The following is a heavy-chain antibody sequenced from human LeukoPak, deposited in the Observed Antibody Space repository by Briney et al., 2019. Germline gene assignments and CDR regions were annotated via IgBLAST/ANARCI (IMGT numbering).Heavy chain of an antibody. CDR2: INHSGST. CDR1: GGSISSYY. J-gene: IGHJ4*02. Sequence: SETLSLTCTVSGGSISSYYWSWIRQPPGKGLEWIGEINHSGSTNYNPSLKSRVTISVDTSKNQLSLKLSSVTAADTAVYYCARGGIMATPDYWGQGTLVTVSS. CDR3: ARGGIMATPDY. D-gene: IGHD5-24*01. V-gene: IGHV4-34*01.